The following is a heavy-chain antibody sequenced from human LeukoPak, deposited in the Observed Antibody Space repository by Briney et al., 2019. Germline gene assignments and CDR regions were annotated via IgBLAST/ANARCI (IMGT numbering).Heavy chain of an antibody. V-gene: IGHV3-33*01. D-gene: IGHD4-17*01. J-gene: IGHJ5*02. CDR1: GFTFSTHA. CDR2: IWFDGSNK. CDR3: ARVPMTTGT. Sequence: GGSLRLSCAASGFTFSTHAMHWVRQAPGMGLEWVAFIWFDGSNKYYADFVKGRFTISKDNSENRLYLQMNSLRAQTTAVYYCARVPMTTGTWGQGTLVTVSS.